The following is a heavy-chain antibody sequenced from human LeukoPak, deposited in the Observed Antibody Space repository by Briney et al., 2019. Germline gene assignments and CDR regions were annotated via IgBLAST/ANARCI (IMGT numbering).Heavy chain of an antibody. J-gene: IGHJ4*02. V-gene: IGHV3-30*07. CDR1: GFTFSSYA. CDR2: ISYDGSNK. D-gene: IGHD3-3*01. Sequence: GGSLRLSCAASGFTFSSYAMHWVRQAPGKGLEWVAVISYDGSNKYYADSVKGRFTISRDNSKNTLYLRMNSLRAEDTAVYYCAKGEFYDVWSGYSIDSWGQGTLVTVSS. CDR3: AKGEFYDVWSGYSIDS.